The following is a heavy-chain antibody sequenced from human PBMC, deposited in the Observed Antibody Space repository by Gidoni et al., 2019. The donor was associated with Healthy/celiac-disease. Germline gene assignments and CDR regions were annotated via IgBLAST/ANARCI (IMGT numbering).Heavy chain of an antibody. J-gene: IGHJ5*02. CDR3: ARDSYQNWFDP. CDR1: GYSISSGYY. Sequence: VQLQESGPGLVKPSETLSFTCTVAGYSISSGYYWGWIRQPPGRGLGLIGSIYHSGSTYYNTSLMSRVTISVNTSKNQFSLKLSSVTAADTAVYYCARDSYQNWFDPWGQGTLVTVSS. CDR2: IYHSGST. V-gene: IGHV4-38-2*02. D-gene: IGHD1-26*01.